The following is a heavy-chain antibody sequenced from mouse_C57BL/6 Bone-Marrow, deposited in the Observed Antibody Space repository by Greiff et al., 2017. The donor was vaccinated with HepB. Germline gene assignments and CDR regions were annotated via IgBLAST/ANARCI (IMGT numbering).Heavy chain of an antibody. D-gene: IGHD1-1*01. CDR1: GFSLTSYA. Sequence: VQLKQSGPGLVAPSQSLSITCTVSGFSLTSYAISWVRQPPGKGLEWLGVIWTGGGTNYNSALKSRLSISKDNSKSQVFLKMNSLQTDDTARYYCARNFGPFYYYGYFDYWGQGTTLTVSS. CDR3: ARNFGPFYYYGYFDY. V-gene: IGHV2-9-1*01. CDR2: IWTGGGT. J-gene: IGHJ2*01.